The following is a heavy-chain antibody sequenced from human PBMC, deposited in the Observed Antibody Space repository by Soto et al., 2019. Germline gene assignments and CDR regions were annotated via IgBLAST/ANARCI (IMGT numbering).Heavy chain of an antibody. Sequence: PSETLSLTCAVSGGSISSGGYSWSWIRQPPGKGLEWIGYIYHSGSTYYNPSLKSRVTISVDRSKNQFSLKLSSVTAADTAVYYFARENYDDSRDYYDYWGRGTLVTVSS. V-gene: IGHV4-30-2*01. D-gene: IGHD3-22*01. CDR2: IYHSGST. CDR3: ARENYDDSRDYYDY. CDR1: GGSISSGGYS. J-gene: IGHJ4*02.